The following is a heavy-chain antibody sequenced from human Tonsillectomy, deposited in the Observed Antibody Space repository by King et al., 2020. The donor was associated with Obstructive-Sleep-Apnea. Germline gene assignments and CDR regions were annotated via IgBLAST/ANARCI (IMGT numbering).Heavy chain of an antibody. J-gene: IGHJ4*02. CDR1: VYTFTDYC. D-gene: IGHD5-18*01. V-gene: IGHV1-2*02. CDR2: MNPNSGGT. Sequence: QLVQSGAEGKRPGASVKCSCKASVYTFTDYCINWVRQAPGQGIEWMGWMNPNSGGTNSAPKFQGRVTMTRDTSISTAYMELSSLRSADTAVYFGAIWLSGYFDYWGQGTLVTVSS. CDR3: AIWLSGYFDY.